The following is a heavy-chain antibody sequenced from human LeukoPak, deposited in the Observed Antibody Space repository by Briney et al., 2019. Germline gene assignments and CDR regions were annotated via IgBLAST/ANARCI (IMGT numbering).Heavy chain of an antibody. J-gene: IGHJ4*02. CDR2: IIPIFGTA. D-gene: IGHD3-22*01. V-gene: IGHV1-69*13. CDR3: ASHYYDSSGYYYGFDY. CDR1: GGTFSSYA. Sequence: ASVKVSCKASGGTFSSYAISWVRQAPGQGLEWMGGIIPIFGTANYAQKFQGRVTITADESTSTAYMELSSLRSEDTAVYYCASHYYDSSGYYYGFDYWGQGSLDTVSS.